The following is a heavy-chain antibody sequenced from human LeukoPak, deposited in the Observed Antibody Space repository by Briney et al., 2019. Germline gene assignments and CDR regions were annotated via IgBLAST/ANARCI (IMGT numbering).Heavy chain of an antibody. D-gene: IGHD3-9*01. Sequence: GGSLRLSCAASGFTYSDYAMEWVRQTPGKGLEWVSSITPTTDNIYYTPSVEGRFTISRDNAKHSLYLQMNNLRADDTAVYYCARLTGPRPGTYYFDFWGQGVQVTVSS. J-gene: IGHJ4*02. CDR1: GFTYSDYA. V-gene: IGHV3-21*01. CDR2: ITPTTDNI. CDR3: ARLTGPRPGTYYFDF.